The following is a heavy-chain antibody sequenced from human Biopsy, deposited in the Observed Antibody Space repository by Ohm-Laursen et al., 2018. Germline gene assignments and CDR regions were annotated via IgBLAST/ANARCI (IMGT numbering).Heavy chain of an antibody. CDR1: GGSIFNFF. V-gene: IGHV4-59*01. CDR2: IYYSGST. J-gene: IGHJ4*02. D-gene: IGHD1-26*01. CDR3: ARVGVGAPSIDYFDS. Sequence: GGLSLTCTVSGGSIFNFFWGWVRQPPGEGLGWVGYIYYSGSTNYNPSLKSRVTISVDRSKNHFSLELSSVTAADTAVYYCARVGVGAPSIDYFDSWGQGALVTVSS.